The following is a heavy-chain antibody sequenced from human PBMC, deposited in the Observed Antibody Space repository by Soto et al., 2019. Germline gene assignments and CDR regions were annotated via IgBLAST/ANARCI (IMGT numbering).Heavy chain of an antibody. Sequence: QVQLVQSGAEVKKPGSSVKVSCKASGGTFSSYAISWVRQAPGQGLEWMGGIIPIFGTANYAQKIQGRGTITADESTSTAYMELSSVRSEDTAVYYCARGSIAAADYYYYHGMDVWGKGTTVTVSS. CDR2: IIPIFGTA. CDR3: ARGSIAAADYYYYHGMDV. J-gene: IGHJ6*04. D-gene: IGHD6-13*01. CDR1: GGTFSSYA. V-gene: IGHV1-69*01.